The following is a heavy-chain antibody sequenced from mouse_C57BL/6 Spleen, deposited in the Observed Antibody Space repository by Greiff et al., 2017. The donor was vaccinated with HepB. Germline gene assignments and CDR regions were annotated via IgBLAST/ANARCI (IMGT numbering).Heavy chain of an antibody. D-gene: IGHD1-1*01. CDR1: GYTFTSYG. Sequence: VKLVESGAELARPGASVKLSCKASGYTFTSYGISWVKQRTGQGLEWIGEIYPRSGNTYYNEKFKGKATLTADKSSSTAYMELRSLTSEDTAVYFCARDYGSSPSYFDVWGTGTTVTVSS. J-gene: IGHJ1*03. CDR2: IYPRSGNT. CDR3: ARDYGSSPSYFDV. V-gene: IGHV1-81*01.